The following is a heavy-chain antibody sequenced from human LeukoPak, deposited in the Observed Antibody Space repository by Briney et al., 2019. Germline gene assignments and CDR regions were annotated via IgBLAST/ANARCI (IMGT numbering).Heavy chain of an antibody. CDR1: GYTFISYA. CDR2: INTNTENP. CDR3: ARTRYCDSSSCLGGRGAFDI. D-gene: IGHD2-2*01. J-gene: IGHJ3*02. V-gene: IGHV7-4-1*02. Sequence: ASVKVSCKASGYTFISYAMNWVRQAPGQGLEWMGWINTNTENPTYAQAFTGRLVFSLDTSVSTAYLQISSLKAEDTAIYYCARTRYCDSSSCLGGRGAFDIWGQGTMVTVSS.